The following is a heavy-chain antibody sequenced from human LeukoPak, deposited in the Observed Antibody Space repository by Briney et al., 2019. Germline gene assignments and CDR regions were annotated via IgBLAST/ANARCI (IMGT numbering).Heavy chain of an antibody. CDR3: ARDPGELPGV. Sequence: GASVKVSCKASGYTFIGYYMHWVRQAPGQGLEWMGWINPNSGGTNYAQEFQGRVTMTRDTSISTAYMELSRLRSDDTAVYYCARDPGELPGVWGQGTLVTVSS. CDR2: INPNSGGT. D-gene: IGHD1-7*01. J-gene: IGHJ4*02. V-gene: IGHV1-2*02. CDR1: GYTFIGYY.